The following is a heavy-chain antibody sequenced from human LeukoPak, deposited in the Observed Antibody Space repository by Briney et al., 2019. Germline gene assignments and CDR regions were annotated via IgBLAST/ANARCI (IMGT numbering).Heavy chain of an antibody. D-gene: IGHD2-2*01. V-gene: IGHV3-7*04. CDR1: GLTTRNSW. J-gene: IGHJ4*02. CDR3: VRGSSSF. CDR2: IDPDGTDL. Sequence: PGGSLRLSCEASGLTTRNSWMSWVRQAPGKGLEWVASIDPDGTDLYYMASVEGLFNVSRDNDKNTLYLQMHSLRVEDTDTYYCVRGSSSFWGQGTLVTV.